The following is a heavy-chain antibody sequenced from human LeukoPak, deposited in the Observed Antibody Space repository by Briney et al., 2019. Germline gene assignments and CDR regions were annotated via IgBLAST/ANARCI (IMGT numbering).Heavy chain of an antibody. CDR1: GGSISSYY. D-gene: IGHD6-19*01. Sequence: SETLSLTCTVSGGSISSYYWSWIRQPPGKGLEWIGYMYYSGGTNYNPSLKSRVTISVDTSKNQFSLKLSSVTAADTAVYYCARGAVAYYYFDNWGQGTLVTVSS. J-gene: IGHJ4*02. CDR2: MYYSGGT. CDR3: ARGAVAYYYFDN. V-gene: IGHV4-59*01.